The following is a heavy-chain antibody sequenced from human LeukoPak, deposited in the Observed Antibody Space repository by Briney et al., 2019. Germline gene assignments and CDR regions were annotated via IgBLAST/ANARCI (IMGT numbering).Heavy chain of an antibody. CDR1: GFTFSSYP. J-gene: IGHJ4*02. Sequence: GESLRLSCAASGFTFSSYPMTWVRQAPGKGLEWVSSISGDGRSTYYADSVKGRFTISRDNAKNSLYLQMNSLRAEDTAVYYCARDPYILTGYYTPSFDYWGQGTLVTVSS. CDR2: ISGDGRST. CDR3: ARDPYILTGYYTPSFDY. D-gene: IGHD3-9*01. V-gene: IGHV3-23*01.